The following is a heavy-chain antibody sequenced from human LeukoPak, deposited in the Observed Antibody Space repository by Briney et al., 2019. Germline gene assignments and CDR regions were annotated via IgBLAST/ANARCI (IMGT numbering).Heavy chain of an antibody. D-gene: IGHD2/OR15-2a*01. V-gene: IGHV4-34*01. CDR2: INHSGST. J-gene: IGHJ4*02. Sequence: SETLSLTCAVYGGSFSGYYWSWIRQPPGKGLEWIGEINHSGSTNYNPSLKSRVTISVDTSKNQFSLKLNSVTAADTAVYYCARGDFHFDNWGQGTLVTVSS. CDR1: GGSFSGYY. CDR3: ARGDFHFDN.